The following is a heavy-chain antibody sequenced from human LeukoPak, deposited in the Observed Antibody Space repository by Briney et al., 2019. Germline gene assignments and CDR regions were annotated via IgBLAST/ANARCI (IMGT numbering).Heavy chain of an antibody. CDR1: GGSITTSNYY. D-gene: IGHD2-15*01. V-gene: IGHV4-39*07. J-gene: IGHJ4*02. Sequence: SETLSLTCTVSGGSITTSNYYWGWIRQPPGKGLEWIGNIFYSGSTYYSPSLKSRVTISLDTSRNQFSLKLNSVTAADTAVYYCARDLVVTGGDYWGQGTLVTVSS. CDR3: ARDLVVTGGDY. CDR2: IFYSGST.